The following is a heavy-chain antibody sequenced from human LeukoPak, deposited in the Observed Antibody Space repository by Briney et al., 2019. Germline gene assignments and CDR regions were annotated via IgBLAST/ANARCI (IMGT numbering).Heavy chain of an antibody. J-gene: IGHJ4*02. CDR1: GFTFDDYA. CDR3: AKDGVYYDSSGYPYYFDY. CDR2: ISWNSGSI. D-gene: IGHD3-22*01. Sequence: GRSLRLSCAASGFTFDDYAMHWVRQAPGKGLEWVSGISWNSGSIYYADSVKGRFTISRDNSKNTLYLQMNSLRAEDTAVYYCAKDGVYYDSSGYPYYFDYWGQGTLVTVSS. V-gene: IGHV3-9*01.